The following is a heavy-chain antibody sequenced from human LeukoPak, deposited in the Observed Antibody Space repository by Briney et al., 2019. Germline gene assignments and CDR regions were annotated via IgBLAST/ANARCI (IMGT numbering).Heavy chain of an antibody. V-gene: IGHV1-2*02. D-gene: IGHD2-21*02. Sequence: ASVKVSCKASGYTFTGYYMHWVRQAPGQGLEWMGWINPNSGGTNYAQKFQGRVTMTRDTSISTAYMELSRLRSDDTAVYYCATPSSLVLTSYYCYGMDVWGQGTTVTVSS. CDR1: GYTFTGYY. J-gene: IGHJ6*02. CDR3: ATPSSLVLTSYYCYGMDV. CDR2: INPNSGGT.